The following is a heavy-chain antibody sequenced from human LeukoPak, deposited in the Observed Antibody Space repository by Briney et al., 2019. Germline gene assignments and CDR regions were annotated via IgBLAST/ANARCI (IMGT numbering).Heavy chain of an antibody. V-gene: IGHV4-34*01. CDR2: INHSGST. Sequence: SETLSLTCAVYGGSFSGYYWSWIRQPPGKGLEWIGEINHSGSTNYNPSLKSRVTIPVDTSKNQFSLKLSSVTAADTAVYYCARDGGLRYFDWFDAFDIWGQGTMVTVSS. CDR1: GGSFSGYY. J-gene: IGHJ3*02. D-gene: IGHD3-9*01. CDR3: ARDGGLRYFDWFDAFDI.